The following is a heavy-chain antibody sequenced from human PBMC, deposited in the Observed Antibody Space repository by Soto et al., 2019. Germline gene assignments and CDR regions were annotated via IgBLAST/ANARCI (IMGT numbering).Heavy chain of an antibody. J-gene: IGHJ4*02. CDR2: ISAYNGNT. Sequence: VASVKVSFKASGYTFTSYGISWLRQAPGQGLEWMGWISAYNGNTNYAQKLQGRVTMTTDTSTSTAYMELRSLRSDDTAVYYCARDESSGWYYFDYWGQGTLVTVSS. V-gene: IGHV1-18*04. CDR1: GYTFTSYG. CDR3: ARDESSGWYYFDY. D-gene: IGHD6-19*01.